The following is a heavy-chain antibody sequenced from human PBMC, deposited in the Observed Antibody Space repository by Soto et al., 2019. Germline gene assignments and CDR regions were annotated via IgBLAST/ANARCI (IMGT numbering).Heavy chain of an antibody. J-gene: IGHJ6*02. CDR2: IIPIFGTA. Sequence: GASVKVSCKASRGTFSSYSISSVRQAPGQGLEWMGGIIPIFGTANYAQKFQGRVTITADESTSTAYMELSSLRSEDTAVYYCASGMVATRAIYYYYYGMDVWGQGTTVTVSS. CDR3: ASGMVATRAIYYYYYGMDV. CDR1: RGTFSSYS. D-gene: IGHD5-12*01. V-gene: IGHV1-69*13.